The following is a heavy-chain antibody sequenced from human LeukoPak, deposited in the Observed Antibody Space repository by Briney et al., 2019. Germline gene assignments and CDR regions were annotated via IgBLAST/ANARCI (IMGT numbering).Heavy chain of an antibody. Sequence: GASVKVSCKASGGTFSSYAISWVRQAPGQGLEWMGGIIPIFGTANYAQKFQGRVTITADESTSTAYMELSSLRSEDTAVYYCARKDDYGDYPPYYYGMDVWGQGTTVTVSS. D-gene: IGHD4-17*01. CDR2: IIPIFGTA. V-gene: IGHV1-69*13. J-gene: IGHJ6*02. CDR1: GGTFSSYA. CDR3: ARKDDYGDYPPYYYGMDV.